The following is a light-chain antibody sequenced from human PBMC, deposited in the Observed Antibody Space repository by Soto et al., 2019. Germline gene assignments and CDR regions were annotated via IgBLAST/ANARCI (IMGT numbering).Light chain of an antibody. Sequence: IVMTQSPATLSVSPGERATLSCRASQNIYSNVAWYQQRPGQAPRLLIYRASTRATGIPARFSGSGSGTEFTLTISSLQSEDFATYYCQQYNSYPYTFGGGTKVDI. V-gene: IGKV3-15*01. CDR2: RAS. CDR3: QQYNSYPYT. CDR1: QNIYSN. J-gene: IGKJ4*01.